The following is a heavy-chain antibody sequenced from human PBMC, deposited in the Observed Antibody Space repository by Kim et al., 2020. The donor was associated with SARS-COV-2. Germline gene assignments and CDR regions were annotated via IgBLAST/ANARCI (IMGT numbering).Heavy chain of an antibody. Sequence: GSLRLSCAASGFTFSSYSMNWVRQAPGKGLEWVSSISSSSSYIYYADSVKGRFTISRDNAKNSLYLQMNSLRAEDTAVYYCASFNWEYQLLPFHWGQGTLVTVSS. CDR3: ASFNWEYQLLPFH. V-gene: IGHV3-21*01. CDR2: ISSSSSYI. D-gene: IGHD2-2*01. J-gene: IGHJ4*02. CDR1: GFTFSSYS.